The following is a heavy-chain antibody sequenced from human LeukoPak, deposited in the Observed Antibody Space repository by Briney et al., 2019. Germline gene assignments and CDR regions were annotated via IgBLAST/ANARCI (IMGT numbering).Heavy chain of an antibody. V-gene: IGHV3-23*01. CDR2: ISGSGGST. D-gene: IGHD3-22*01. CDR3: AKDDPYYYGSSGSDAFDI. Sequence: GGSLRLSCAASGFTFSSYAMSWVRQAPGKGLEWVSAISGSGGSTYYADSVKGRFTISRDNSKNTLYLQMNSLRAEDTAVYYCAKDDPYYYGSSGSDAFDIWGQGTMVTVSS. J-gene: IGHJ3*02. CDR1: GFTFSSYA.